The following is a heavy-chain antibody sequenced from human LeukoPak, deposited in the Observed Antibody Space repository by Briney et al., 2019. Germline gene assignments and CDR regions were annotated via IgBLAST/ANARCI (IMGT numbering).Heavy chain of an antibody. J-gene: IGHJ3*02. V-gene: IGHV3-23*01. CDR2: ISGSGGST. Sequence: GGSLRLSCAASGVTFSSYAMSWVRQAPGKGLEGVSAISGSGGSTYYADSVKGRFTISRDNSKNTLYLQMNSLRAEDTAVYYCATYTYYDILTGYWEDAFDIWGQGTMVTVSS. D-gene: IGHD3-9*01. CDR1: GVTFSSYA. CDR3: ATYTYYDILTGYWEDAFDI.